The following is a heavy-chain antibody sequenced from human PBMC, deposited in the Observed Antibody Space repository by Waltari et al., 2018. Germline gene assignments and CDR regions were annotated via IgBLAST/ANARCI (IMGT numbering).Heavy chain of an antibody. D-gene: IGHD3-3*01. Sequence: QVQLQQWGAGLLKPSETLSLTCAVYGGSFSGYYWSWIRQPPGKGLDGIGEINHSGSTTYNPSLKSRVTISVDTSKNQFSLKLSSVTAADTAVYYCASRTYYDFWSGSWEFDYWGQGTLVTVSS. CDR3: ASRTYYDFWSGSWEFDY. J-gene: IGHJ4*02. CDR1: GGSFSGYY. CDR2: INHSGST. V-gene: IGHV4-34*01.